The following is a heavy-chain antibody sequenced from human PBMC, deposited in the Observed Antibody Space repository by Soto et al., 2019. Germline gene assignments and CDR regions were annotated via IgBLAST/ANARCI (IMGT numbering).Heavy chain of an antibody. J-gene: IGHJ5*02. CDR3: AGQGA. V-gene: IGHV3-30-3*01. CDR1: GFIFSNYV. CDR2: IPYDGSNN. Sequence: QVQLVESGGGVVQPGGSLRLSCAASGFIFSNYVMYWVRQAPGKGLEWVAVIPYDGSNNYYADSVKGRFTISRDNSKSTLYLQMNSLRAEDTAVYYCAGQGAWGQGTLVTVSS.